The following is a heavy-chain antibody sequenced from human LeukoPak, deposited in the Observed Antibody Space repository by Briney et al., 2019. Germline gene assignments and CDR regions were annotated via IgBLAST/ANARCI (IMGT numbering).Heavy chain of an antibody. CDR2: ISAYNGNT. CDR1: GYTFTSYG. J-gene: IGHJ6*03. CDR3: ARAHPSATGGSYPDYYYYYYMDV. Sequence: GASVKVSCKASGYTFTSYGISWVRQAPGQGLEWMGWISAYNGNTNYAQKLQGRVTMTTDTSTSTAYMELRSLRSDDTAVYYCARAHPSATGGSYPDYYYYYYMDVWGKGTTVTISS. V-gene: IGHV1-18*01. D-gene: IGHD1-26*01.